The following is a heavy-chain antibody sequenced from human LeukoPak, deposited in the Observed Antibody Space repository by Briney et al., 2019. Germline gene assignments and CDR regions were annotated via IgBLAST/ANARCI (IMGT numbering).Heavy chain of an antibody. CDR2: ISSSSSSI. CDR3: ARDGVRGVVGAFDI. J-gene: IGHJ3*02. D-gene: IGHD3-10*01. Sequence: PGGSLRLSFAASGFTFSNYDMNWVRQAPGKGLEWVSYISSSSSSIYYADSVKGRFTISRDNAKNSLYLQMNSLRAEDTAVYYCARDGVRGVVGAFDIWGQGTMVTISS. V-gene: IGHV3-48*04. CDR1: GFTFSNYD.